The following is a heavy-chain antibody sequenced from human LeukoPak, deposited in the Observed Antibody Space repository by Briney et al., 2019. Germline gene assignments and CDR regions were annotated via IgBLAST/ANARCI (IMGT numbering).Heavy chain of an antibody. CDR2: ISSYSSTI. Sequence: PGGSLRLSCAASGFTFSDYGMKWVRQAPGKGLEWVSYISSYSSTIYYADSVKGRFAISRDNAKNSLYLQMNSLRAEDTAVYYCARGGYYDSSEDYWGQGTLVTVSP. CDR3: ARGGYYDSSEDY. V-gene: IGHV3-48*01. D-gene: IGHD3-22*01. CDR1: GFTFSDYG. J-gene: IGHJ4*02.